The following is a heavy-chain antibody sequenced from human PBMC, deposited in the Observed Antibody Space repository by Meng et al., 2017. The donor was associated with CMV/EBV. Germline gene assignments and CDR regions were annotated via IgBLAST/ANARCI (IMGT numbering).Heavy chain of an antibody. CDR1: GFTFSSYA. CDR3: ARDRRPNWFDP. J-gene: IGHJ5*02. Sequence: GGSLRLSCAASGFTFSSYAMHWVRQAPGKGLEWVAVISYDGSNKYYADSVKGRFTISRDKSKNTLYLKMNSLRAEDTAVYYCARDRRPNWFDPWGQGTLVTVSS. CDR2: ISYDGSNK. V-gene: IGHV3-30*04.